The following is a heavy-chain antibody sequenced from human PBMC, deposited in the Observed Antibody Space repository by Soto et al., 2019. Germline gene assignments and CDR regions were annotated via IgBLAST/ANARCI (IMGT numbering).Heavy chain of an antibody. CDR1: GFTFSNAW. J-gene: IGHJ3*02. V-gene: IGHV3-15*07. CDR3: TSTYYDFWSGMDDAFDI. CDR2: IKSKTDGGTT. Sequence: GGSLRLSCAASGFTFSNAWMNWVRQAPGKGLEWVGRIKSKTDGGTTDYAAPVKGRFTISRDDSKNTLYLQMNSLKTEDTAVYYCTSTYYDFWSGMDDAFDIWGQGTMVTVSS. D-gene: IGHD3-3*01.